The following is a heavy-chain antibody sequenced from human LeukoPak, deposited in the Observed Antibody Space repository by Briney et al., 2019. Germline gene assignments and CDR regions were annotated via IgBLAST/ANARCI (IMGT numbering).Heavy chain of an antibody. CDR1: GYTFTSYD. J-gene: IGHJ6*02. D-gene: IGHD2-2*01. CDR3: ASGPLGYCSSTSCRYYYYYYGMDV. V-gene: IGHV1-8*01. Sequence: ASVKVSCKPSGYTFTSYDINWVRQATGQGLEWMGWMNPNSGNTGYAQKSQGRVTMTRNTSISTAYIELSSLRSEDPAVYYCASGPLGYCSSTSCRYYYYYYGMDVWGQGTPVTVSS. CDR2: MNPNSGNT.